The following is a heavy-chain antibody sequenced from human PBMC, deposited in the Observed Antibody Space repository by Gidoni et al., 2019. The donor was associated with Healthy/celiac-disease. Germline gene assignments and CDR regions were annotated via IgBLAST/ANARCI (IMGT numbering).Heavy chain of an antibody. Sequence: QVQLQQWGAGLLKPSETLSLACAVYGGSFSGYYWSWIRQPPGKGLEWIGEINHSGSTNYNPSLKSRVTISVDTSKNQFSLKLSSVTAADTAVYYCARVKGLMVRGVTSDWGQGTLVTVSS. J-gene: IGHJ4*02. CDR2: INHSGST. D-gene: IGHD3-10*01. CDR3: ARVKGLMVRGVTSD. V-gene: IGHV4-34*01. CDR1: GGSFSGYY.